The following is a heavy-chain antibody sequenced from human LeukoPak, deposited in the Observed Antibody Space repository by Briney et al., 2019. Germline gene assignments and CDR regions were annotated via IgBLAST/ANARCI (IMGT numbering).Heavy chain of an antibody. CDR2: INPNSGGT. J-gene: IGHJ3*02. D-gene: IGHD3-10*01. CDR1: GYTFTGYY. CDR3: AISMVRGVKDAFDI. V-gene: IGHV1-2*02. Sequence: ASVKVSCKASGYTFTGYYMHWVRQAPGQGLEWMGWINPNSGGTNYAQKFQGRVTMTRDTSISTAYMELSRLRSDDTAVYYCAISMVRGVKDAFDIWGQGTMVIVSS.